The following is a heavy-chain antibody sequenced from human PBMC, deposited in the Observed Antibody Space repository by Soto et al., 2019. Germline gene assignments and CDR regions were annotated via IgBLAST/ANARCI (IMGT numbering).Heavy chain of an antibody. CDR3: AKGPGGYSSSWYPY. D-gene: IGHD6-13*01. J-gene: IGHJ4*02. Sequence: PGGSLRLSCAASGFTFSSYRMHWVRQAPGKGLEWVAVISYDGSNKYYADSVKGRFTISRDNSKNTLYLQMNSLRAEDTTVYYCAKGPGGYSSSWYPYWGQGTLVTVSS. CDR1: GFTFSSYR. CDR2: ISYDGSNK. V-gene: IGHV3-30*18.